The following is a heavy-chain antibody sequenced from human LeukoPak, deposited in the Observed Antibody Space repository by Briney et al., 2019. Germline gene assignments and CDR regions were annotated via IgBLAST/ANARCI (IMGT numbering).Heavy chain of an antibody. CDR3: ARRSDYYDFWSGYYYYYMDV. Sequence: VASVKVSCKASGYTFTSYDINWVRQATGQGLEWMGWMNPNSGNTGYAQKFQGRVTITRNTSISTAYMELSSLRSEDTAVYYCARRSDYYDFWSGYYYYYMDVWGKGTTVTVSS. V-gene: IGHV1-8*03. CDR1: GYTFTSYD. CDR2: MNPNSGNT. D-gene: IGHD3-3*01. J-gene: IGHJ6*03.